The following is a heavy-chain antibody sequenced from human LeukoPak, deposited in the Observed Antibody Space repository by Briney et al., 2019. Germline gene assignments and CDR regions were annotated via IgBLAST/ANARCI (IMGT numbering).Heavy chain of an antibody. CDR2: IKQDGSEK. CDR1: GFTFSSYW. Sequence: GGSLRLSCAASGFTFSSYWMSWVRQAPGKGLEWVANIKQDGSEKYYVDSVKGRFTISRDNAKNSLYLQMNSLRAEDTAVYYCARARDYYDSSESDYWGQGTLVTVSS. CDR3: ARARDYYDSSESDY. V-gene: IGHV3-7*01. D-gene: IGHD3-22*01. J-gene: IGHJ4*02.